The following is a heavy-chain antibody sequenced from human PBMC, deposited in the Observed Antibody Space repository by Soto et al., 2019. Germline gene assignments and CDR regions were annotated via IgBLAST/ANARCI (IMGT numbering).Heavy chain of an antibody. J-gene: IGHJ4*02. Sequence: SVKVSCKASGYTFTSSGISWVRQAPGQGPEWMGWISTYNGNTNYAQNLQGRVTMTTDTSTSTAYMELRGLRSDDTAVYYCARTVAGYFDYWGQGTLVTVSS. V-gene: IGHV1-18*01. CDR1: GYTFTSSG. CDR2: ISTYNGNT. D-gene: IGHD6-19*01. CDR3: ARTVAGYFDY.